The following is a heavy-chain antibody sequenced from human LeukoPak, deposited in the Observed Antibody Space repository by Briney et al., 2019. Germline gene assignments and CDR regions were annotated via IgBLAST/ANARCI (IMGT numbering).Heavy chain of an antibody. CDR1: GGTFSSYA. V-gene: IGHV1-69*05. CDR3: AREEDVVGASNWFDP. CDR2: IIPIFGTA. J-gene: IGHJ5*02. Sequence: ASVKVACKASGGTFSSYAISWVRQAPGQGLEWMGRIIPIFGTANYAQKFQGRVTITTDESTSTAYMELRSLRSDDTAVYYCAREEDVVGASNWFDPWGQGTLVTVSS. D-gene: IGHD1-26*01.